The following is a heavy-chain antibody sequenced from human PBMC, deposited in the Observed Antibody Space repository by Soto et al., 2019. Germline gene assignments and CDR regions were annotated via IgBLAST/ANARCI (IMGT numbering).Heavy chain of an antibody. CDR2: XNXGXSXS. D-gene: IGHD4-4*01. V-gene: IGHV5-51*01. J-gene: IGHJ4*02. CDR3: ARPSNNYVAH. Sequence: GESRKTSCKGSGYSFSNYWICWVRQMPGKGLEXMXXXNXGXSXSXXXXSFQGQVTISADKSISTAYLQWNSLKASDTAMYYCARPSNNYVAHWGQGTLVTVSS. CDR1: GYSFSNYW.